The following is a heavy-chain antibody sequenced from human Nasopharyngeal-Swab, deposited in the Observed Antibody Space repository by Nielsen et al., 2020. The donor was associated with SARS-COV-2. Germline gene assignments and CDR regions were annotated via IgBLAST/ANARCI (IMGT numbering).Heavy chain of an antibody. V-gene: IGHV1-69*05. D-gene: IGHD3-22*01. CDR1: GGTFSSYA. CDR2: IIPIFGTA. Sequence: SVKVSCKASGGTFSSYAISWVRQAPGQGLEWMGGIIPIFGTANYAQKFQGRVTMTTDTSTSKAYMELRSLRSDDTAVYYCARDSRKYYYDSSGYGYFDYWGQGTLVTVSS. J-gene: IGHJ4*02. CDR3: ARDSRKYYYDSSGYGYFDY.